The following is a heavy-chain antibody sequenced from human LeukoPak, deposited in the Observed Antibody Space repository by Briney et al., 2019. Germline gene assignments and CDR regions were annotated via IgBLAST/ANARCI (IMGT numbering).Heavy chain of an antibody. J-gene: IGHJ4*02. D-gene: IGHD3-22*01. CDR3: ARDRGYYDSSGYFPLDY. CDR2: INPNSGGT. Sequence: ASVKVSCKASGYTFTGYYMHWVRQAPGQGLEWMGWINPNSGGTHYAQKFQGRITMTRDTSIGTAYMELSRLRSDDTAVYYCARDRGYYDSSGYFPLDYWGQGTLVTVSS. V-gene: IGHV1-2*02. CDR1: GYTFTGYY.